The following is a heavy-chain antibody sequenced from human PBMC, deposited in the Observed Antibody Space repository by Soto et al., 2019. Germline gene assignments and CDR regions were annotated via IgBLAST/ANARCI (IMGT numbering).Heavy chain of an antibody. J-gene: IGHJ4*02. D-gene: IGHD1-26*01. V-gene: IGHV3-15*01. Sequence: GGSLRLSCAASGFTFSNAWMSWVRQAPGKGLEWVGRIKSKTDGGTTDYAAPVKGRFTISRDDSKNTLYLQMNSLKTEDTAVYYCTTDGQLGGSYFDYWGQGTLVTVSS. CDR1: GFTFSNAW. CDR2: IKSKTDGGTT. CDR3: TTDGQLGGSYFDY.